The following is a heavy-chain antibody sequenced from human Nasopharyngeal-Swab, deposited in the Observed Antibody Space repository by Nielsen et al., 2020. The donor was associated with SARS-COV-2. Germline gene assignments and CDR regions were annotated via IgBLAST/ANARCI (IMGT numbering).Heavy chain of an antibody. CDR2: ISTRGTGI. J-gene: IGHJ6*03. CDR3: ARGVGAYDLDYYMDV. Sequence: GGSLRLSCAASGFTFSSYSMKWVRQAPGKGLEWISAISTRGTGIYYADSVKGRFTISRDNARRSLFLQMTSLRAEDTAVYYCARGVGAYDLDYYMDVWGKGTTVTVSS. CDR1: GFTFSSYS. V-gene: IGHV3-21*01. D-gene: IGHD5-12*01.